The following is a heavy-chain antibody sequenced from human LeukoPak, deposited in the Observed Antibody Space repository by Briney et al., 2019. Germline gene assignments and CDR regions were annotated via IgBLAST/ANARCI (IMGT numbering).Heavy chain of an antibody. CDR2: IYSGGST. J-gene: IGHJ4*02. Sequence: PGGSLRLSCAASGFTVSSNYMSWVRQAPGKGLEWVSVIYSGGSTYYADSVKGRFTISRDNSKNTLYLQMNSLRAEDTAVYYCARDLGGPSYYDSSGVLDYWGQGTLVTVSS. V-gene: IGHV3-53*01. CDR1: GFTVSSNY. D-gene: IGHD3-22*01. CDR3: ARDLGGPSYYDSSGVLDY.